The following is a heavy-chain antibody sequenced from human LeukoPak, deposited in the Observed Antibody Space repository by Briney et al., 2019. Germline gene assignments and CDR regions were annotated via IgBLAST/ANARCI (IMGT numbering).Heavy chain of an antibody. D-gene: IGHD1-26*01. CDR3: AKDLGRYRNNYFDY. CDR2: IIPIFGTA. V-gene: IGHV1-69*13. Sequence: SVTVSFKASGGTFSSYAISWVRQAPGQGLEWMGGIIPIFGTANYAQKFQGRVTITADESTSTAYMELSSLRSEDTAVYYCAKDLGRYRNNYFDYWGQGTLVTVSS. J-gene: IGHJ4*02. CDR1: GGTFSSYA.